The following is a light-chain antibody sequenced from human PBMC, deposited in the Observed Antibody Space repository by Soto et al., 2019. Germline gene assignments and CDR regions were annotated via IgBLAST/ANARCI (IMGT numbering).Light chain of an antibody. Sequence: QSVLTQPASVSGAPGQSITISCTGTNSDVNYVSWHQQHPGKAPKLMIYEVINRSSGVSTRFSGSKSGNTASLTISGLQAEDEADYSCSSSTSSNTFVFGTGTKV. CDR1: NSDVNY. CDR3: SSSTSSNTFV. J-gene: IGLJ1*01. CDR2: EVI. V-gene: IGLV2-14*01.